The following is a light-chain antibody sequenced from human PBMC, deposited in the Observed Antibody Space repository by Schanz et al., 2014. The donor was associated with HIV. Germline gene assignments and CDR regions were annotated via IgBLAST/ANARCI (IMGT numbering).Light chain of an antibody. CDR3: ATWVDSLKGWV. CDR1: SSNIKKNA. J-gene: IGLJ3*02. Sequence: VLTQPPSASGTPGQRVTISCSGSSSNIKKNAVNSSHHPPGTAPKLLIYAGNQRASGVPDRLSGSGSGTSASLVISGLQSQDEADYYCATWVDSLKGWVFGGGTKLTVL. V-gene: IGLV1-44*01. CDR2: AGN.